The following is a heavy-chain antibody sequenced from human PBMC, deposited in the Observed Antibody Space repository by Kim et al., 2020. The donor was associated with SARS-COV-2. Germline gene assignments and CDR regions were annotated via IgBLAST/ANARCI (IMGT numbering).Heavy chain of an antibody. CDR2: ISDTGGYT. Sequence: GGSLRLSCTASGFTFNKYAMSWVRQAPGKGLEWVSAISDTGGYTLYADSVKGRLTLSRDNSRNTLYLQMTSLRVEDTAVYHCAKGGKNSGYSFDFWGQGT. D-gene: IGHD5-12*01. CDR1: GFTFNKYA. J-gene: IGHJ4*02. V-gene: IGHV3-23*01. CDR3: AKGGKNSGYSFDF.